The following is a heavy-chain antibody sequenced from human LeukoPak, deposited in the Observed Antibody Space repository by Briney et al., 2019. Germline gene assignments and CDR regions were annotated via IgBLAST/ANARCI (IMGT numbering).Heavy chain of an antibody. V-gene: IGHV3-23*01. CDR3: ATDPDDAFDI. Sequence: PGGSLRLSCAASVFTFSGYAMSWVRDAPGKGLEWVSAISGSGGSTYYADSVKGRFTISRDNSKNTLYLQMNSLRAEDTAVYYCATDPDDAFDIWGQGTMVTVSS. D-gene: IGHD1-14*01. CDR1: VFTFSGYA. CDR2: ISGSGGST. J-gene: IGHJ3*02.